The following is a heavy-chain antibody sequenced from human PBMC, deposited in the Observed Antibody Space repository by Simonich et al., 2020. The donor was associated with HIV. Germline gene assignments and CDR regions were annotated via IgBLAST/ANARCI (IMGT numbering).Heavy chain of an antibody. CDR1: GGSFSGYY. CDR3: ARGGYCSGGSCYPLFSRYGMDV. CDR2: INHSGST. V-gene: IGHV4-34*01. J-gene: IGHJ6*02. D-gene: IGHD2-15*01. Sequence: QVQLQQWGAGLLKPSETLSLTCAVYGGSFSGYYWSWIRQPPGKGLEWIGDINHSGSTNYNPALKRRVTQTVDTSKRQFSLKVGSVTAADTAVYYCARGGYCSGGSCYPLFSRYGMDVWGQGTTVTVSS.